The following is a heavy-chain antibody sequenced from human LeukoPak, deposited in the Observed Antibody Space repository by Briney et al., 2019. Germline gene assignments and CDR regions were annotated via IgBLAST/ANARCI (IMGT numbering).Heavy chain of an antibody. J-gene: IGHJ5*02. CDR2: INPNSGGT. D-gene: IGHD6-6*01. CDR1: GYTFTGYY. V-gene: IGHV1-2*02. Sequence: ASVKVSCKASGYTFTGYYMHWVRQAPGQGLEWMGWINPNSGGTNYAQKFQGRVTMTRDTSISTAYMELSRLRSDDTAVYYCARGSSSSGLDWFDPWGQGTLVTVSS. CDR3: ARGSSSSGLDWFDP.